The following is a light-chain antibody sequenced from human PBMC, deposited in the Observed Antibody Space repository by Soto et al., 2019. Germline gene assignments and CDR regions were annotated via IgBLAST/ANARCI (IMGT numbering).Light chain of an antibody. Sequence: EIGMTPSPAPLSVSSGERATLSFRASQSARSSLAWYQQKPGQAPRLLIYGASTRATGIPARFSGSGSGTDFTLTISGLQSEDSAVYYCQQYNNWPWTFGPGTKVDI. J-gene: IGKJ1*01. CDR1: QSARSS. CDR3: QQYNNWPWT. V-gene: IGKV3-15*01. CDR2: GAS.